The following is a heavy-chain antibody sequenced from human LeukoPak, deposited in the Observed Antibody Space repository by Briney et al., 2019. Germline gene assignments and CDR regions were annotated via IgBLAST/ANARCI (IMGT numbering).Heavy chain of an antibody. CDR2: IYYSGST. Sequence: SETLSLTCTVSGGSISSYYWSWIRQPPGKGLEWIGYIYYSGSTNYNPSLKSRVTISVDTSKSQFSLKLSSVTAADTAVYYCARVSPHLYYFDYWGQGTLVTVSS. CDR3: ARVSPHLYYFDY. J-gene: IGHJ4*02. V-gene: IGHV4-59*08. CDR1: GGSISSYY.